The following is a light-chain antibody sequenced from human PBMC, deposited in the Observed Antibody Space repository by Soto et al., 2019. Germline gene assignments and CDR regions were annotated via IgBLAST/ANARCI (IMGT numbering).Light chain of an antibody. Sequence: QSALTQPPSASGSPGQSVTISCTGTSSDVGNYNYVSWYQQHPGKAPRLMIYQVNKLPSGVPDRFSGSKSGNTASLTVSGLQAEDEADYYCTSYSGVNQVLFGGGTKLTVL. V-gene: IGLV2-8*01. CDR2: QVN. CDR1: SSDVGNYNY. J-gene: IGLJ3*02. CDR3: TSYSGVNQVL.